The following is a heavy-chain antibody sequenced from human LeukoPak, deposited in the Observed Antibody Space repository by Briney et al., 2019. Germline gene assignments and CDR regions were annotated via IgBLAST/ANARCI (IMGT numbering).Heavy chain of an antibody. D-gene: IGHD4-11*01. Sequence: GGSLRLSCAASGFTFSSYSMNWVRQAPGKGLEWVSSVSSSSSYIYYADSVKGRFTISRDNAKNSLYLQMNSLRAEDTAVYYCARDPTVTTPYWGQGTLVTVSS. CDR1: GFTFSSYS. J-gene: IGHJ4*02. V-gene: IGHV3-21*01. CDR2: VSSSSSYI. CDR3: ARDPTVTTPY.